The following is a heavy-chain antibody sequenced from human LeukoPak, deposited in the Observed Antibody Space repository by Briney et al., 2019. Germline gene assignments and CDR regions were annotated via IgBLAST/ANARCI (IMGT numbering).Heavy chain of an antibody. Sequence: GGSLRLSCAASGFTVSSNYMNWVRQAPGKGLEWVSLIYSGGSTYYADSVKGRFTISRDNSKNTLYLQMNSLRAEDTAVYYCARDLYYYDSSGYYPYYYYYGMDVWGQGTTVTVSS. J-gene: IGHJ6*02. CDR2: IYSGGST. V-gene: IGHV3-66*01. D-gene: IGHD3-22*01. CDR1: GFTVSSNY. CDR3: ARDLYYYDSSGYYPYYYYYGMDV.